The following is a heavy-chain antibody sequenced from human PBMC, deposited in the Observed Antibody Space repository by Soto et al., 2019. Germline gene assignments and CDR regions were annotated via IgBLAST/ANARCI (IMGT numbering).Heavy chain of an antibody. CDR2: IYYSGST. CDR3: ARVRSYPDY. V-gene: IGHV4-59*01. CDR1: GGSISSYY. D-gene: IGHD3-16*02. Sequence: PSETLSLTCTVSGGSISSYYWSWIRQPPGKGLECIGYIYYSGSTNYNPSLKSRVTISVDTSKNQFSLKLSSVTAADTAVYYCARVRSYPDYWGQGTLVTVSS. J-gene: IGHJ4*02.